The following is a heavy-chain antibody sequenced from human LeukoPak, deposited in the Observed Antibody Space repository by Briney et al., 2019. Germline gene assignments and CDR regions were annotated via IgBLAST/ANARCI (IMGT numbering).Heavy chain of an antibody. D-gene: IGHD4-17*01. J-gene: IGHJ4*02. CDR1: GGSISSYY. Sequence: SETLFLTCTVSGGSISSYYWSWIRQPPGKRLEWIGYIYYSGSTNYNPSLKSRVTISVDTSKNQFSLKLSSVTAADTAVYYCASYGDKGIDYWGQGTLVTVSS. V-gene: IGHV4-59*01. CDR3: ASYGDKGIDY. CDR2: IYYSGST.